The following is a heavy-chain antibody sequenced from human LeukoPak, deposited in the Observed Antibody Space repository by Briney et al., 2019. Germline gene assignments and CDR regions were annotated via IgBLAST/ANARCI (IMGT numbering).Heavy chain of an antibody. D-gene: IGHD1-26*01. J-gene: IGHJ2*01. CDR2: ISWNSGTI. V-gene: IGHV3-9*01. Sequence: PGGSLRLSCAASGFIFGDFGMHWVRQAPGKGLEWVSGISWNSGTIDYVDCLKGRLTISRDNAKKSLYLQMNSLRHEDTAFYYCAKDIHRHTTFLLGYVDLWGPGTLVTVCS. CDR3: AKDIHRHTTFLLGYVDL. CDR1: GFIFGDFG.